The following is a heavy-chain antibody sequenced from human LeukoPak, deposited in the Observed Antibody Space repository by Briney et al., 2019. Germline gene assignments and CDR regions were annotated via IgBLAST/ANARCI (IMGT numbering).Heavy chain of an antibody. D-gene: IGHD6-13*01. V-gene: IGHV1-18*01. Sequence: GASVKVSCKASGYTFTSYGISWVRQAPGQGLEWMGWISAYNGNTNHAQKLQGRVTLTTDTSTSTAYMELSSLRSEDTAVYYCAGIAAAGPRDYWGQGTLVTVSS. CDR1: GYTFTSYG. CDR2: ISAYNGNT. J-gene: IGHJ4*02. CDR3: AGIAAAGPRDY.